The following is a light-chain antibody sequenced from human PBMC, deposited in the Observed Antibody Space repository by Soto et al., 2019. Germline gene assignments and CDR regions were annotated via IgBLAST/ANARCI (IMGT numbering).Light chain of an antibody. J-gene: IGLJ3*02. Sequence: QSVLTQPPSVSAAPGQKVTIYCSGSSSNIGDNHVSWYQQFPGTAPKLLIYDNDNRPSGIPDRVSASKSGTSASLAITGLQPGDEADYYCGAWDSSLSAWLFGGGTKLTVL. CDR1: SSNIGDNH. CDR3: GAWDSSLSAWL. CDR2: DND. V-gene: IGLV1-51*01.